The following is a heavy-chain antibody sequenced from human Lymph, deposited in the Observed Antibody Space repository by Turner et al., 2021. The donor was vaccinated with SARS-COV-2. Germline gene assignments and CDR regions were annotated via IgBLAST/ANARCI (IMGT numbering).Heavy chain of an antibody. Sequence: QVQLQESGPGLVKPSETLSLTCTVSGGSVTSSSYYWGWIRQPPGKGLEWIGNICSSGSTYYNPSLKRRVTISVDTSKNQFSRKLSSVTAGDTAVYYCARQGWLRGYFDYWSQGTLGTVSS. CDR2: ICSSGST. V-gene: IGHV4-39*01. CDR1: GGSVTSSSYY. D-gene: IGHD5-18*01. CDR3: ARQGWLRGYFDY. J-gene: IGHJ4*02.